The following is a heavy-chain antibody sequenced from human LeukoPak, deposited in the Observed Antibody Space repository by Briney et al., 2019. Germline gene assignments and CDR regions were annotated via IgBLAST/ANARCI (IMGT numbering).Heavy chain of an antibody. Sequence: GESLKISCKASGYSFTSDWIGWVRQMPGKGLEWMGIIYPGIYPGDSNTRYSPSFQGQVTFSADKSINTAYLQWSSLKASDTAMYYCARHVAWGYGSGSYYTDWFDPWGQGTLVTVSS. CDR2: IYPGIYPGDSNT. CDR1: GYSFTSDW. D-gene: IGHD3-10*01. CDR3: ARHVAWGYGSGSYYTDWFDP. J-gene: IGHJ5*02. V-gene: IGHV5-51*01.